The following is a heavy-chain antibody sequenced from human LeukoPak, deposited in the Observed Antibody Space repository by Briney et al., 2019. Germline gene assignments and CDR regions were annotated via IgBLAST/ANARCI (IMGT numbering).Heavy chain of an antibody. Sequence: GASVKVSCKASGYTFTRYGISWVRQAPGQGLEWMGWISAYNGNTNYAHKLQGRVTMTTDTSTSRGYIELRSLRSDDVAVYCFARCTKYYDVLPGYPTFDYWGQGTLVTVSS. CDR1: GYTFTRYG. CDR2: ISAYNGNT. D-gene: IGHD3-9*01. J-gene: IGHJ4*02. V-gene: IGHV1-18*03. CDR3: ARCTKYYDVLPGYPTFDY.